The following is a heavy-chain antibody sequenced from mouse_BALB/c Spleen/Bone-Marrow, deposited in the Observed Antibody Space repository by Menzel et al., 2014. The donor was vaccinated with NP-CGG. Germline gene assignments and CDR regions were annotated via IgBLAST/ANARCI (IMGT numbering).Heavy chain of an antibody. CDR1: GFSLTVYG. CDR2: ICGDGST. V-gene: IGHV2-6-7*01. J-gene: IGHJ2*01. Sequence: VKVVESGPGLVTPSQCLSISCTVSGFSLTVYGVNWVRQPPGKGLEWLGMICGDGSTNYNSALKSRLSISKDDSKSQVFLKMNSLQTDDTARYYCAREGNYFDYWGQGTTLTVSS. CDR3: AREGNYFDY.